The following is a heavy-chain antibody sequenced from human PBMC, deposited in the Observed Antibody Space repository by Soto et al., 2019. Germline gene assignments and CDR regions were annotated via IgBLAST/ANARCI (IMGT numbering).Heavy chain of an antibody. J-gene: IGHJ6*02. CDR1: GFTFSSYS. D-gene: IGHD5-12*01. CDR2: ISSSSSYI. V-gene: IGHV3-21*01. Sequence: GGSLRLSCAASGFTFSSYSMNWVRQAPGKGLEWVSSISSSSSYIYYADSVKGRFTISRDNAKNSLYLQMNSLRAEDTAVYYFARDLNGRDGYNYHYYYGMDVWGQGTTVTVSS. CDR3: ARDLNGRDGYNYHYYYGMDV.